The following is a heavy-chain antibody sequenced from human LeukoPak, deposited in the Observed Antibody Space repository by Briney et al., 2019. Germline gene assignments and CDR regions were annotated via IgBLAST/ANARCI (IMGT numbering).Heavy chain of an antibody. CDR3: ARRRDTSALVYKYYYVDV. D-gene: IGHD2-2*01. CDR1: GGSLSGYY. Sequence: SETLSLMCAVYGGSLSGYYWSWIRQPPGKGLEWIGEITHSGSTNYNPSLKSRVTISLDTSKKQLSLKLSSVTAADTAVYYCARRRDTSALVYKYYYVDVWGKGTTVTVSS. CDR2: ITHSGST. J-gene: IGHJ6*03. V-gene: IGHV4-34*01.